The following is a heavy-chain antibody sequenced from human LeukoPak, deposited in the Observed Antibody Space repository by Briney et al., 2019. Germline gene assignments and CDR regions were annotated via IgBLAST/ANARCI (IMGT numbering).Heavy chain of an antibody. V-gene: IGHV3-74*01. D-gene: IGHD3-10*01. J-gene: IGHJ4*02. CDR1: GFTFSSYW. CDR3: AKDNVAWFGELLIDY. CDR2: INSDGSST. Sequence: GGSLRLSCAASGFTFSSYWMHWVRQAPGKGLVWVSRINSDGSSTSYADSVKGRFTISRDNSKNTLYLQMNSLRAEDTAVYYCAKDNVAWFGELLIDYWGQGTLVTVSS.